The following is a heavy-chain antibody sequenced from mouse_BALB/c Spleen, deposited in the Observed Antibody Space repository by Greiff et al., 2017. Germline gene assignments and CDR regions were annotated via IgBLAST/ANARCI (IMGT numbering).Heavy chain of an antibody. Sequence: VQLKESGAELVRPGALVKLSCKASGFNIIDYYMHWVKQRPEQGLEWIGWIDPENGNTIYDPKFQGKASITADTSSNTAYLQLSSLTSEDTAVYYCARLGPMDYWGQGTSVTVSS. CDR2: IDPENGNT. J-gene: IGHJ4*01. CDR1: GFNIIDYY. CDR3: ARLGPMDY. V-gene: IGHV14-1*02.